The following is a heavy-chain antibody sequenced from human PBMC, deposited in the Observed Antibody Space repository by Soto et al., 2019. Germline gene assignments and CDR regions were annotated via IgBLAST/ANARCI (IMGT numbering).Heavy chain of an antibody. V-gene: IGHV2-5*02. CDR1: GFSLSTSGVG. J-gene: IGHJ6*02. CDR3: AHTPRIAVAGDYYYYGMDV. CDR2: IYWDDDK. D-gene: IGHD6-19*01. Sequence: QITLKESGPTLVKPTQTLTLTCTFSGFSLSTSGVGVGWIRQPPGKALEWLALIYWDDDKRYRPPLKSRPTIPQDTSNNPVVLTMPNMDPVDTATYYCAHTPRIAVAGDYYYYGMDVWGQGTTVTVSS.